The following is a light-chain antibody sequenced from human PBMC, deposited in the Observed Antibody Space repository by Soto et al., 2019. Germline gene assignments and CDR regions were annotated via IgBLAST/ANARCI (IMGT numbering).Light chain of an antibody. Sequence: QSALTQPASVSGSPGQSITISCTGTSSDVGAYNYVSWYQQHPGKAPKLMIYEVNDRPSGVSNRFSGSKSGYTASLTVSGLQAEDEANYYCSSYAGTNVIFGGGTKVTVL. CDR1: SSDVGAYNY. CDR3: SSYAGTNVI. CDR2: EVN. J-gene: IGLJ2*01. V-gene: IGLV2-14*01.